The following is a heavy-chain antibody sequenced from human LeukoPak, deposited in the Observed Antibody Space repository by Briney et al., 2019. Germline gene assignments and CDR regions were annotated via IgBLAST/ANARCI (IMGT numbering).Heavy chain of an antibody. D-gene: IGHD6-13*01. CDR2: LYGGGAT. Sequence: PGGSLRLSCAASGFTVSSNYMSWVRQAPGKGLEWVSVLYGGGATFYSDSVKGRFTISRDNSKNTLYLQMNSLTAEDTAIYYCARASTIGAAGLFDYWGQGALVTVS. V-gene: IGHV3-53*01. CDR1: GFTVSSNY. CDR3: ARASTIGAAGLFDY. J-gene: IGHJ4*02.